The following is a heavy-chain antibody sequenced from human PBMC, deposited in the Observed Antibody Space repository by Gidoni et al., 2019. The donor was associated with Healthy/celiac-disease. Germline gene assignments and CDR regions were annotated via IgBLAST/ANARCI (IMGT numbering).Heavy chain of an antibody. V-gene: IGHV3-33*01. CDR2: IWYNGSNK. Sequence: QVQLVESGGGVVQPGSSLRLSCAASGFTFSSYGMHWVRQAPGKGLEWVAVIWYNGSNKYYADSVKGRFTISRDNSKNTLFLQMNSLRAEDTAVYYCARVRYCGGDCRFDAFDIWGQGTMVTVSS. J-gene: IGHJ3*02. D-gene: IGHD2-21*01. CDR3: ARVRYCGGDCRFDAFDI. CDR1: GFTFSSYG.